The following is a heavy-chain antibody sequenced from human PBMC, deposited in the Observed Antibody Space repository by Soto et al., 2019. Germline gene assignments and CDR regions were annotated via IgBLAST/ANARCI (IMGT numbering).Heavy chain of an antibody. Sequence: EVQLVESGGGLVQPGGSLRLSCEASGLTVNSNYMSWVRQAPGKGLEWVAVIHTGGVTYYADSVKGRFIISRDNSKNTVYLQMTRVRAEDTAVYYCAREKGTGDWDNFFQHWGQGTLVTVSS. D-gene: IGHD1-26*01. CDR3: AREKGTGDWDNFFQH. J-gene: IGHJ1*01. CDR2: IHTGGVT. CDR1: GLTVNSNY. V-gene: IGHV3-66*01.